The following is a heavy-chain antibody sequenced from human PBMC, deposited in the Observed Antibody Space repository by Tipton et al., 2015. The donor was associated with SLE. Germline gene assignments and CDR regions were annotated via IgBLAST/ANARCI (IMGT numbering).Heavy chain of an antibody. CDR3: ASLQLRSLEWLQQEEFDS. Sequence: TLSLTCTVSNGSISSYYWSWIRQPPGKGLEWLGYISYGNTKYNPSLRSRLTISVDTSKNHFSLKLTSVTAADTAVYYCASLQLRSLEWLQQEEFDSWAQGTLLPVPS. D-gene: IGHD3-3*01. CDR2: ISYGNT. V-gene: IGHV4-59*01. J-gene: IGHJ4*02. CDR1: NGSISSYY.